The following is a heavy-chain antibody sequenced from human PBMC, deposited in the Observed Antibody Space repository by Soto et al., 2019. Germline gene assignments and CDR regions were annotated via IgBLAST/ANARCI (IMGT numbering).Heavy chain of an antibody. CDR2: IVVGSGNT. D-gene: IGHD3-22*01. J-gene: IGHJ4*02. V-gene: IGHV1-58*01. CDR3: AADTGRDSSGYYFDY. Sequence: SVKVSCKASGFTFTSSAVQWVRQARGQRLEWIGWIVVGSGNTNYAQKFQERVTITRDMSTSTAYMELSSLRAEDTAVYYCAADTGRDSSGYYFDYWGQGTLVTVSS. CDR1: GFTFTSSA.